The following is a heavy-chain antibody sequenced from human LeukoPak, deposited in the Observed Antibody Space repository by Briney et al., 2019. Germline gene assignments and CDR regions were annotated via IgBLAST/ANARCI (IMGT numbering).Heavy chain of an antibody. V-gene: IGHV3-30*18. CDR2: GGSYE. D-gene: IGHD2-21*01. CDR1: GFTIRNYG. Sequence: PGGSLRLSCAASGFTIRNYGIHWVRHGPGRGLEWLAVGGSYENYADSVKGRFTISKDNSKNTVSLQMSRLRPEDTGLYYCAKGSGSLLWYGQLKTLDSWGQGTLVTVSS. J-gene: IGHJ4*02. CDR3: AKGSGSLLWYGQLKTLDS.